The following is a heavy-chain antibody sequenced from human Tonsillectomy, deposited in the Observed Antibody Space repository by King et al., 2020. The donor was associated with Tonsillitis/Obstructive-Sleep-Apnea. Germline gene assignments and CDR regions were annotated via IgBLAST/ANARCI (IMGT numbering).Heavy chain of an antibody. D-gene: IGHD6-13*01. J-gene: IGHJ4*02. CDR2: INPNSGGT. Sequence: QLVQSGAEVKKPGASVKVSCKASGYTFTGYYMHWVRQAPGQGLEWMGRINPNSGGTNYAQKCQGRVTMTRDTSISTAYMELSRLRSDDTAVYYCASAIAAAVYFDYWGQGTLVTVSS. V-gene: IGHV1-2*06. CDR3: ASAIAAAVYFDY. CDR1: GYTFTGYY.